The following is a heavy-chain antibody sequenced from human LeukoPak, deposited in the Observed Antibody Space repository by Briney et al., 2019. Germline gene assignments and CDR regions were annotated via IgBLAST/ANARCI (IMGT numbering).Heavy chain of an antibody. CDR3: AGPYDYVWGSYRYEGDAFDI. Sequence: GGSLRLSCAASGFTFSSYGIHWVRQAPGKGLEWVAIISYDGSNKYYADSVKGRFTISRDNSKNTLYLQMNSLRAEDTAVYYCAGPYDYVWGSYRYEGDAFDIWGQGTMVTVSS. D-gene: IGHD3-16*02. CDR1: GFTFSSYG. V-gene: IGHV3-30*03. J-gene: IGHJ3*02. CDR2: ISYDGSNK.